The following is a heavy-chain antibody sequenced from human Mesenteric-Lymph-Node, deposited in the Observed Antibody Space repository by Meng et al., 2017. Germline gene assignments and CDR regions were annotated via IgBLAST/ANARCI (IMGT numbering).Heavy chain of an antibody. CDR3: ATGVADFEY. Sequence: QVHVVQSGAEVKKPGASVQVSCEASGYTFNSYDINWVRQGTVQGLEWMGWMNPNRGNTGYAQKYQGRVTMTRNISKSTAYMDLSSLRSEDTAVYYCATGVADFEYWGQGTLVTVSS. J-gene: IGHJ4*02. V-gene: IGHV1-8*01. D-gene: IGHD6-19*01. CDR1: GYTFNSYD. CDR2: MNPNRGNT.